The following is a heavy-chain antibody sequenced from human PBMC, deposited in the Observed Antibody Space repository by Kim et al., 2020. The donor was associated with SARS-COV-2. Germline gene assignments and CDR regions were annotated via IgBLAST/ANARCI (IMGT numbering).Heavy chain of an antibody. CDR2: INHSGST. Sequence: SETLSLTCAVYGGSFSGYYWSWIRQPPGKGLEWIGEINHSGSTNYNPSLKSRVTISVDTSKNQFSLKLSSVTAADTAVYYCARNRDYSHRFDYWGQGTLVTVSS. D-gene: IGHD4-4*01. V-gene: IGHV4-34*01. CDR3: ARNRDYSHRFDY. CDR1: GGSFSGYY. J-gene: IGHJ4*02.